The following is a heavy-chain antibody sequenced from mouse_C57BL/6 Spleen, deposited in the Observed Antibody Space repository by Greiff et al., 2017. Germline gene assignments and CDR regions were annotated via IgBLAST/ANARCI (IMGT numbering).Heavy chain of an antibody. Sequence: VQLQQSGAELVKPGASVKLSCKASGYTFTSYWMHWVKQRPGQGLEWIGMIHPNSGSTNYNEKFKSKATLTVDKSSSTAYMQLSSLTSEDSAVYYCARVPYYSNYLYYAMDYWGQGTSVTVSS. CDR3: ARVPYYSNYLYYAMDY. CDR1: GYTFTSYW. V-gene: IGHV1-64*01. CDR2: IHPNSGST. J-gene: IGHJ4*01. D-gene: IGHD2-5*01.